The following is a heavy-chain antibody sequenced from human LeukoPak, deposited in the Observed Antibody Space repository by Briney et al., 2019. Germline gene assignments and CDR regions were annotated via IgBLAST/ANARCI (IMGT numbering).Heavy chain of an antibody. J-gene: IGHJ4*02. D-gene: IGHD5-24*01. V-gene: IGHV3-21*01. CDR3: ARDGYNGYFDY. Sequence: GRSLRLSCAASGFTFSSYAMHWVRQAPGKGLEWVSSISSTRNYIYYADSVKGRFTISRDNAKNSLYLQMNSLRAEDTAVYYCARDGYNGYFDYWGQGTLVTVSS. CDR2: ISSTRNYI. CDR1: GFTFSSYA.